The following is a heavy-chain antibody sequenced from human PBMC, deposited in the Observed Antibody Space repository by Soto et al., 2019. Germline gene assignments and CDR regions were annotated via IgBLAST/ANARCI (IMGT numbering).Heavy chain of an antibody. CDR2: IYYSGST. D-gene: IGHD4-17*01. CDR3: ARRYGDCFDY. CDR1: GCSISSYY. Sequence: PSETLSLTCTGAGCSISSYYWSWIRQPPGKGLEWIGYIYYSGSTNYNPSLKSRVTISVDTSKNQFSLKLSSVTAADTAVYYCARRYGDCFDYWGQGTLVT. V-gene: IGHV4-59*08. J-gene: IGHJ4*02.